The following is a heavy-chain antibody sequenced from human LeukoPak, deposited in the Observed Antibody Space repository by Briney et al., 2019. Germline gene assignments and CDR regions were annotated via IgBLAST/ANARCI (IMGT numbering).Heavy chain of an antibody. Sequence: ASVKVSCKASGYTFTGYYMHWVRQAPGQGLEWMGWINPDSGGTNYAQKFQGRVTMTRDTSTSTVYMELSSLRSEDTAVYYCARDTNKLLWFGGRFDPWGQGTLVTVSS. J-gene: IGHJ5*02. D-gene: IGHD3-10*01. CDR3: ARDTNKLLWFGGRFDP. CDR1: GYTFTGYY. CDR2: INPDSGGT. V-gene: IGHV1-2*02.